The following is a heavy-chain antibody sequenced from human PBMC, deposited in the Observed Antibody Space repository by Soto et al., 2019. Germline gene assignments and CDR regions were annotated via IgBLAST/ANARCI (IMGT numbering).Heavy chain of an antibody. CDR2: IFANGHT. V-gene: IGHV4-4*07. Sequence: PSETLSLPCIASGGSISEKNWTRDRPPPGQGLEWIGLIFANGHTDYNPSLKSRVTMSVDASKIQFALRLTSMTAADTAVYYCVASLAASGLNWLDPWGRGTLVTVSS. CDR3: VASLAASGLNWLDP. CDR1: GGSISEKN. D-gene: IGHD6-13*01. J-gene: IGHJ5*02.